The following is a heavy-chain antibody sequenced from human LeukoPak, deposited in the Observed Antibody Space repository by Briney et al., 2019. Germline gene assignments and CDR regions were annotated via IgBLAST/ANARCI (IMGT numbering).Heavy chain of an antibody. D-gene: IGHD3-10*01. V-gene: IGHV1-18*04. J-gene: IGHJ5*02. CDR2: ISAYNGNT. CDR3: ARDTLLSTYYYGSGRNHNWFDP. Sequence: ASVKVSCKASGYTFTSYYMHWVRQAPGQGLECMGWISAYNGNTNYAQKLQGRVTMTTDTSTSTAYMELRSLRSDDTAVYYCARDTLLSTYYYGSGRNHNWFDPWGQGTLVTVSS. CDR1: GYTFTSYY.